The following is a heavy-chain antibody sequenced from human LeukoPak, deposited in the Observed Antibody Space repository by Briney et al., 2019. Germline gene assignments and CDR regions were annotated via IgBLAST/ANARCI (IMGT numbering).Heavy chain of an antibody. J-gene: IGHJ4*02. CDR1: GGSISSYY. CDR2: IYSSGST. Sequence: SETLSLTCTVSGGSISSYYWSWIRQPPGKGLEWIGYIYSSGSTNYNPSLKSRVTISVNTSKNQFSLKLSYVTAADTAVYYCARESSNYNILTGYYNYFDYWGQGTLVTVSS. CDR3: ARESSNYNILTGYYNYFDY. V-gene: IGHV4-59*01. D-gene: IGHD3-9*01.